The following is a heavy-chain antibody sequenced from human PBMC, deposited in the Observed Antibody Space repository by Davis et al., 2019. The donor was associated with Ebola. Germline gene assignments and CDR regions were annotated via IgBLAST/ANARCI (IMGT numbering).Heavy chain of an antibody. Sequence: PGGSLRLSCAASGFTFSSYEMNWVHQAPGKGLEWVSYISSSGSTIYYADSVKGRFTISRDNAKNSLYLQMNSLRAEDTAVYYCARGVARTDFDYWGQGTLVTVSS. CDR2: ISSSGSTI. D-gene: IGHD5-12*01. CDR1: GFTFSSYE. CDR3: ARGVARTDFDY. V-gene: IGHV3-48*03. J-gene: IGHJ4*02.